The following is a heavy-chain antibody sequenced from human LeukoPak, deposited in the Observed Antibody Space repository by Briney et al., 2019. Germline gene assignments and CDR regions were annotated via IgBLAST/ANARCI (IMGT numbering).Heavy chain of an antibody. V-gene: IGHV4-61*02. CDR1: GGSISSGSYY. CDR2: IYTSGST. D-gene: IGHD2-15*01. J-gene: IGHJ5*02. Sequence: SETLSLTCTVSGGSISSGSYYWSWIRQPAGKGLEWIGRIYTSGSTNYNPSLKSRVTISVDTSKNQFSLKLSSVTAADTAVYYCARHGRNRLFWCSGGSCRNWFDPWGQGTLVTVSS. CDR3: ARHGRNRLFWCSGGSCRNWFDP.